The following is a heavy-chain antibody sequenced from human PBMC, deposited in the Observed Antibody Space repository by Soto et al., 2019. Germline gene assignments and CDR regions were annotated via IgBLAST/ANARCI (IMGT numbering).Heavy chain of an antibody. CDR1: GGTFSSYA. CDR2: IIPIFGTA. CDR3: ASVAVIFRGRNWFDP. J-gene: IGHJ5*02. Sequence: QVQLVQSGAEVKKPGSSVKVSCKASGGTFSSYAISWVRQAPGQGLEWMGGIIPIFGTANYAQKFQGRVTITADESTSTAYMELSSLRSEDTAVYYGASVAVIFRGRNWFDPWGQGTLVTVSS. V-gene: IGHV1-69*01. D-gene: IGHD3-16*01.